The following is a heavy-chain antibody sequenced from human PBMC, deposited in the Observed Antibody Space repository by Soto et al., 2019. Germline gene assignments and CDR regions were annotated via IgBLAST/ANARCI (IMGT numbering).Heavy chain of an antibody. D-gene: IGHD3-10*01. CDR1: GFTFSSYA. J-gene: IGHJ3*02. Sequence: GSLRLSCAASGFTFSSYAMHWVRQAPGKGLEWVAVISYDGSNKYYADSVKGRFTISRDNSKNTLYLQMNSLRAEDTAVYYCARSIPGSAFDIWGQGTMVTVSS. CDR3: ARSIPGSAFDI. V-gene: IGHV3-30-3*01. CDR2: ISYDGSNK.